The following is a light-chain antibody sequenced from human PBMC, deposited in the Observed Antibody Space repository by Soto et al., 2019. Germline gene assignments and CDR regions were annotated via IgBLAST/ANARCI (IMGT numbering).Light chain of an antibody. CDR2: DAS. J-gene: IGKJ4*01. CDR3: QQYDNLPLT. Sequence: DIQMTQSPSSLSASVGDRVTITCKASQDITNYLHWFQQKPGKAPKLLIYDASNLETGVPSRFSGSGSGTDFTFTISSLQPEDIATYYCQQYDNLPLTFGGGTKVEIK. CDR1: QDITNY. V-gene: IGKV1-33*01.